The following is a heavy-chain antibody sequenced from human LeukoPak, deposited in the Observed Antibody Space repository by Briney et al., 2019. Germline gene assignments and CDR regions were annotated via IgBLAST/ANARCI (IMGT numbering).Heavy chain of an antibody. CDR2: IYYSGRT. CDR3: ARLETRTAVAGDWSDP. V-gene: IGHV4-39*01. J-gene: IGHJ5*02. Sequence: SETLSLTCTVSGGSISSSSYYWGWIRQPPGKGLEWIGGIYYSGRTCYHPALQSRVPISVDTSKNQLSLKLSSVTAADTTVYYCARLETRTAVAGDWSDPWGQGTLVTASS. D-gene: IGHD6-19*01. CDR1: GGSISSSSYY.